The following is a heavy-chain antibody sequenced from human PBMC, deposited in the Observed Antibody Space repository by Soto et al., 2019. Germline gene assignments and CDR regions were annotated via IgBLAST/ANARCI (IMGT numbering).Heavy chain of an antibody. CDR3: VRDTSTPGTFREDASDI. CDR2: IVPIFRTA. J-gene: IGHJ3*02. V-gene: IGHV1-69*12. Sequence: QVQLVQSGAEVKKPGSSVKVACKVSGDTFSNYVINWVRQAPGQGLEWMGAIVPIFRTANYAQKFQGRVTITADEFTDTAYIALSGLRSDDTATYYCVRDTSTPGTFREDASDIWGQGTLVTVSS. CDR1: GDTFSNYV. D-gene: IGHD6-13*01.